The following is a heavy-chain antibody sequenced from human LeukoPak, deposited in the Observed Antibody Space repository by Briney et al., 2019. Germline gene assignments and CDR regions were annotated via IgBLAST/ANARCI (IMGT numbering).Heavy chain of an antibody. CDR3: ARDRGAYCGGDCYLGFDY. Sequence: KPGGSLRLSCAASGFTFSSYTMNWVRQAPGKGLEWVSSIAGRSGYISYADSVKGRFTISRDNAKKSLYLQMTSLTAEDTAVYYCARDRGAYCGGDCYLGFDYWGRGTLVTVSS. D-gene: IGHD2-21*02. J-gene: IGHJ4*01. V-gene: IGHV3-21*01. CDR1: GFTFSSYT. CDR2: IAGRSGYI.